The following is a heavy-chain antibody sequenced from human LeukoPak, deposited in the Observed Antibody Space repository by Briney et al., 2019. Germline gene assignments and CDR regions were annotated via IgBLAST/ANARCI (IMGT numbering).Heavy chain of an antibody. CDR3: ARGGSILNY. Sequence: SETLSLTCTVSGCPISSYYWSWMRQPAGRGLEWLRRIYSSVSTNYNHSLKNLVTKSVDTSKNQVSLRQSSVTAADTAVYYFARGGSILNYGGQGTLVTVSS. CDR2: IYSSVST. V-gene: IGHV4-4*07. CDR1: GCPISSYY. J-gene: IGHJ4*02.